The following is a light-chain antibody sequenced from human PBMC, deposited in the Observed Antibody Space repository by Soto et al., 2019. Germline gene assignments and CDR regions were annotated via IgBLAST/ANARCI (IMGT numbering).Light chain of an antibody. CDR2: EVT. J-gene: IGLJ2*01. V-gene: IGLV2-8*01. Sequence: QSALTQPPSASXSLGQSVTIXCTGTSSDVGGYNYVSWHQQHPGKAPKLMIYEVTKRPSGVPDRFSGSKSGNTASLTVSGLQAEDEADYYCSSFAGGGNPVLFGGGTKLTVL. CDR3: SSFAGGGNPVL. CDR1: SSDVGGYNY.